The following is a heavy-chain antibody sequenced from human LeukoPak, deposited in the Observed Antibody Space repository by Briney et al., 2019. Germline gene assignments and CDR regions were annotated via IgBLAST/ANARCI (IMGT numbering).Heavy chain of an antibody. J-gene: IGHJ3*02. V-gene: IGHV1-8*01. CDR2: MNPNSGNT. CDR1: GYTFISYD. D-gene: IGHD6-19*01. Sequence: ASVKVSCKASGYTFISYDINWVRQATGQGLEWMGRMNPNSGNTGYAQKFQGRVTMTRNTSISTAYMELSSLRSEDTAVYYCARRHIAVAGTGDAFDIWGQGTMVTVSS. CDR3: ARRHIAVAGTGDAFDI.